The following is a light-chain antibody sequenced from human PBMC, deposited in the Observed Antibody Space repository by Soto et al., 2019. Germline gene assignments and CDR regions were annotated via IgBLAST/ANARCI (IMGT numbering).Light chain of an antibody. CDR3: CTETGSSKV. V-gene: IGLV2-11*01. CDR2: HVS. Sequence: QSALTQPRSVSGSPGQSVTISCTGTSSDIGAYNYVCWYQQHPGKAPKLMIYHVSKRPSGVPDRFSGSKSGNAATLTISGLQAEDDVGYYFCTETGSSKVLRTGTKLTVL. J-gene: IGLJ1*01. CDR1: SSDIGAYNY.